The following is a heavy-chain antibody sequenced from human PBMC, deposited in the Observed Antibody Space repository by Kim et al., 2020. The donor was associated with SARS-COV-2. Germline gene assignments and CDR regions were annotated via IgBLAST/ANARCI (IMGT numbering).Heavy chain of an antibody. D-gene: IGHD2-15*01. J-gene: IGHJ4*02. V-gene: IGHV1-3*01. Sequence: ASVKVSCKASGYSFTAYTIHWVRQAPGQRLEWMGWINAANGNTEFSQKFQGRVTSSRDTSATTVHMEVSSLRSEDTAEYYCARGAYCRGGICFPPGGYWGQGTLVIVSS. CDR3: ARGAYCRGGICFPPGGY. CDR2: INAANGNT. CDR1: GYSFTAYT.